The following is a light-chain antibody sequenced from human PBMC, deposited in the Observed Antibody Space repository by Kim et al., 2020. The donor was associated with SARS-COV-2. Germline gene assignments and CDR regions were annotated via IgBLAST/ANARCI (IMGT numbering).Light chain of an antibody. CDR3: QQYNNWRPYS. Sequence: VAPGERATLSCRASQSVSSSLAWYQQRPGQAPRLLIYGAYTRATGSPARFSGSGSGTEFTLTISSLQSEDFAVYYCQQYNNWRPYSFGQGTKLEI. J-gene: IGKJ2*03. CDR2: GAY. CDR1: QSVSSS. V-gene: IGKV3-15*01.